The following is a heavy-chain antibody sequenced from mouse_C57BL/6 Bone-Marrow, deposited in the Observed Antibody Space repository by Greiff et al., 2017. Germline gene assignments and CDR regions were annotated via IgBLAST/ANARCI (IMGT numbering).Heavy chain of an antibody. J-gene: IGHJ3*01. D-gene: IGHD1-1*01. Sequence: VQLQQSGPELVKPGDSVKISCKASGYSFTGYFMNWVMQSHGQSLEWIGRINPYNGDTFYNQKFKGKATLTVDKSSSTAHMELRSLTSEDSAVYYCATNYYGSSYRFAYWGQGTLVTVSA. CDR3: ATNYYGSSYRFAY. CDR2: INPYNGDT. CDR1: GYSFTGYF. V-gene: IGHV1-20*01.